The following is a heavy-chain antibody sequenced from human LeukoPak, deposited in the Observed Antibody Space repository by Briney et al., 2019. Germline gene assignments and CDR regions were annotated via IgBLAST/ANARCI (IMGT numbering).Heavy chain of an antibody. J-gene: IGHJ5*02. CDR3: VKDPIVETTNWFDP. CDR1: GFTFSSYA. CDR2: ISGSGGST. V-gene: IGHV3-23*01. Sequence: PGGSLRLSCAASGFTFSSYAMSWVRQAPGKGLEWVSAISGSGGSTYHADLVKGRFTISRDNSNNTLYLQMNSLRAEDTAVYYCVKDPIVETTNWFDPWGQGTLVIVSS. D-gene: IGHD1-26*01.